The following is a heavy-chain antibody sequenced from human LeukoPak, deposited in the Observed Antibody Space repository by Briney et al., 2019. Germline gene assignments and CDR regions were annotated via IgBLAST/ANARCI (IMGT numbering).Heavy chain of an antibody. CDR3: AKDGGIAARQAVDY. CDR2: ISGSGGST. J-gene: IGHJ4*02. Sequence: GGSLRLSCAASGFTFSDYYMSWIRRAPGKGLEWVSAISGSGGSTYYADSVKGRFTISRDNSKNTLYLQMNSLRAEDTAVYYCAKDGGIAARQAVDYWGQGTLVTVSS. D-gene: IGHD6-6*01. V-gene: IGHV3-23*01. CDR1: GFTFSDYY.